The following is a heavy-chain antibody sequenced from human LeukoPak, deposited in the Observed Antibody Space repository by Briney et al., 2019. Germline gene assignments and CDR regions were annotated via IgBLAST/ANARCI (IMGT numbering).Heavy chain of an antibody. CDR2: LSASGGGA. J-gene: IGHJ4*02. Sequence: GGSLRLSCAVSGITLSNYGMAWVRQAPGKGPEWFASLSASGGGASYADSVRGRFIISRDNAKNTLYLQMNSLRAEDTAVYFCAKRGVVIRVILVGFHKEAYYFDSWGQGVLVTVSS. V-gene: IGHV3-23*01. D-gene: IGHD3-22*01. CDR3: AKRGVVIRVILVGFHKEAYYFDS. CDR1: GITLSNYG.